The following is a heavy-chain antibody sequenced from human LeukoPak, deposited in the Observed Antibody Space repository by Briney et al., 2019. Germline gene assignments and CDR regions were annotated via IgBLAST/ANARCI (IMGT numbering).Heavy chain of an antibody. V-gene: IGHV3-30*04. CDR3: ARSMITMIVVVMDY. CDR2: ISYDGSNK. D-gene: IGHD3-22*01. Sequence: GGSLRLSCAASGFTFSSYAMSWVRQAPGKGLEWVAVISYDGSNKYYADSVKGRFTISRDNSKNTLYLQMNSLRAEDTAVYYCARSMITMIVVVMDYWGQGTLVTVSS. J-gene: IGHJ4*02. CDR1: GFTFSSYA.